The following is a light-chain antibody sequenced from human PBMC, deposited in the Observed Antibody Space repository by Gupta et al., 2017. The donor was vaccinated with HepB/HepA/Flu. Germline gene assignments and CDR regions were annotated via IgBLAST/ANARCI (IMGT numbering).Light chain of an antibody. CDR3: QVWDSRLDHQV. CDR2: EAT. CDR1: NIGSKS. J-gene: IGLJ1*01. V-gene: IGLV3-21*03. Sequence: SYVLTQPPSVSVAPGKTARITWGGNNIGSKSVQWYQQKAGQAPVLVVYEATDRPSGIPERFSGSNSGDTATLTISRVEAGDEADYYCQVWDSRLDHQVFGRGTKVTVL.